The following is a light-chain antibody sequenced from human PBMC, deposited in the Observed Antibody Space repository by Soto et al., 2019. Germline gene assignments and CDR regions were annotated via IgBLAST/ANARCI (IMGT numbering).Light chain of an antibody. J-gene: IGKJ4*01. Sequence: EIVLTQSPGTLSLSPGERATLSCRASESVSTSYLAWYQQKPGQAPRLLIYGASGRATGIPDRFSGSGSGTDFTLTISSLEPEDFAVYYCQQCSNWPPSLTFGGGTKVEIK. CDR1: ESVSTSY. CDR3: QQCSNWPPSLT. CDR2: GAS. V-gene: IGKV3D-20*02.